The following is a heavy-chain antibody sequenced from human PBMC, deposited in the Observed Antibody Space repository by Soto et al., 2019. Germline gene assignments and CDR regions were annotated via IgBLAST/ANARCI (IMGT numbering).Heavy chain of an antibody. CDR3: ARDQDSGDYYYRALDY. J-gene: IGHJ4*02. D-gene: IGHD1-26*01. V-gene: IGHV3-30*04. CDR2: ISADGSNE. CDR1: GFTFSRSA. Sequence: QVQLVESGGGVVQPGRSLRLSCAASGFTFSRSAIHWVRQAPGKGLEWVAVISADGSNEYYADSVKGRFTISRDNSKNTLYLQMNSLRDDDTAVYYCARDQDSGDYYYRALDYWGQGTLVTVSS.